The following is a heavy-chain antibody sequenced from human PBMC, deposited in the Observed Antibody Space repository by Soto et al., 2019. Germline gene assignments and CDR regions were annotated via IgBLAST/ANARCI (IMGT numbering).Heavy chain of an antibody. Sequence: PSVKVSCKASGGTFSSYAISWVRQAPGQGLEWMGRIIPILGIANYAQKFQGRVTITADKSTSTAYMELSSLRSEDTAVYYCARAGCSGGSCYYYYGMDVWGQGTTVTVSS. CDR3: ARAGCSGGSCYYYYGMDV. CDR1: GGTFSSYA. CDR2: IIPILGIA. V-gene: IGHV1-69*04. D-gene: IGHD2-15*01. J-gene: IGHJ6*02.